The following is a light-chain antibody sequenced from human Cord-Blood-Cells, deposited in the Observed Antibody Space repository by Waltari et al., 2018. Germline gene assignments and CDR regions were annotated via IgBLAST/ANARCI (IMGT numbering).Light chain of an antibody. Sequence: ELVMTQSPATLSVSPGERATLSCRASQSVSSNLAWYQQKPGQAPRLLIYGASTGATGSPARFSGSGSGTECTLTISSLQSEVFAVYYCQQYNNWPPWTFAQGTKVEIK. J-gene: IGKJ1*01. CDR3: QQYNNWPPWT. CDR2: GAS. V-gene: IGKV3-15*01. CDR1: QSVSSN.